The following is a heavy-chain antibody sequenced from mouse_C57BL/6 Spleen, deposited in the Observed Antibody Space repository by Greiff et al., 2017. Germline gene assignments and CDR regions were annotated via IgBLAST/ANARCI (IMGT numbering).Heavy chain of an antibody. CDR3: ASRDVQLGRGWYFDV. V-gene: IGHV1-50*01. Sequence: QVQLQQPGAELVKPGASVKLSCKASGYTFTSYWMQWVKQRPGQGLEWIGEIDPSDSYTNYNQKFKGKATLTVDTSSSTAYMQLSSLTSEDSAVYYCASRDVQLGRGWYFDVWGTGTTVTVSS. CDR2: IDPSDSYT. CDR1: GYTFTSYW. J-gene: IGHJ1*03. D-gene: IGHD4-1*02.